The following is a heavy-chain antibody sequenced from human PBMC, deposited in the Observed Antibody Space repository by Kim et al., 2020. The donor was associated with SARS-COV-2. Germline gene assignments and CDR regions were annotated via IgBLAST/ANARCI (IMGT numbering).Heavy chain of an antibody. D-gene: IGHD5-18*01. V-gene: IGHV3-33*01. Sequence: YANYVKGRFTISIDNSESTLYLQMSSLRAEDTAVYYCVRDLTYNYAYWGQGTLVTVSS. J-gene: IGHJ4*02. CDR3: VRDLTYNYAY.